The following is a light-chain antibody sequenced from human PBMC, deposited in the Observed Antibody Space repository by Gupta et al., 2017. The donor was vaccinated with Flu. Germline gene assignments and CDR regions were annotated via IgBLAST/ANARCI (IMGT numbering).Light chain of an antibody. J-gene: IGLJ3*02. Sequence: GTVNTTCDSSTGAVTSGNYPNLLPHKPEQARSGLIYSTSSTHSSTPALFSGSPLGAKAVLTLSGVQPEDEDDYYCLLWYGDGWVSGGGTKLTVL. V-gene: IGLV7-43*01. CDR1: TGAVTSGNY. CDR2: STS. CDR3: LLWYGDGWV.